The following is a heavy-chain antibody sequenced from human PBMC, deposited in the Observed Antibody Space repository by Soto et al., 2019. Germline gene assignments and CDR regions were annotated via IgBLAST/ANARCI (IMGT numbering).Heavy chain of an antibody. CDR2: ISSSSSYI. V-gene: IGHV3-21*01. D-gene: IGHD6-6*01. CDR3: ARDLAAPKTYYSGMAA. Sequence: VGSLRLSCSSSVFSFISYSINWFLQAPGKGLEWVSSISSSSSYIYYADSVKGRFTISRDNAKNSLYLQMNSLRAEDTDVYYCARDLAAPKTYYSGMAAWGKGTKVTXS. J-gene: IGHJ6*04. CDR1: VFSFISYS.